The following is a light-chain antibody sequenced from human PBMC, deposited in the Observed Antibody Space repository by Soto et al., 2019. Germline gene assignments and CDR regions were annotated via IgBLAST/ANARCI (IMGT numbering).Light chain of an antibody. J-gene: IGLJ2*01. CDR1: NSDVGGYNY. V-gene: IGLV2-14*01. CDR3: SSYASSSTLEV. CDR2: EVT. Sequence: QSALTQPASVSGSPGQSITISCTGTNSDVGGYNYVSWYQQHPGKAPKLMVYEVTKRPSGVSNRFSGSKSGNTASLTISGLQAEDEADYYCSSYASSSTLEVFGGGTKLTVL.